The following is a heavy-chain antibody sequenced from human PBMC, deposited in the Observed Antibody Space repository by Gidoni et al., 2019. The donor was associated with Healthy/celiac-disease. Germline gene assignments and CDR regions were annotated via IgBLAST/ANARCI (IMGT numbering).Heavy chain of an antibody. J-gene: IGHJ6*03. V-gene: IGHV4-61*01. D-gene: IGHD3-10*01. Sequence: QVQLQESGPGLVKPSETLSLTCTVSGGSVSSGRYYWSWIRQPPGKGLEWIGYIYYSGSTNYNPSLKSRVTISVDTSKNQFSLKLSSVTAADTAVYYCARVIGRATMVRGVHYYMDVWGKGTTVTVSS. CDR1: GGSVSSGRYY. CDR3: ARVIGRATMVRGVHYYMDV. CDR2: IYYSGST.